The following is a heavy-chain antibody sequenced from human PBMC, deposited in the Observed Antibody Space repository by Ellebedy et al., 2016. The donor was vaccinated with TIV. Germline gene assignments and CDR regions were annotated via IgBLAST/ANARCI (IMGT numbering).Heavy chain of an antibody. J-gene: IGHJ4*02. D-gene: IGHD1-1*01. Sequence: GESLKISCAASGFTFSSYWMSWVRQVRQAPGKGLEWVANIRHDGGEKSYVDSVKGRFTISRDNAMNSLSLQMDSLRAEDTAIYFCARAGQSATGTGWFPGVWGQGTLVTVSS. CDR3: ARAGQSATGTGWFPGV. CDR2: IRHDGGEK. V-gene: IGHV3-7*03. CDR1: GFTFSSYW.